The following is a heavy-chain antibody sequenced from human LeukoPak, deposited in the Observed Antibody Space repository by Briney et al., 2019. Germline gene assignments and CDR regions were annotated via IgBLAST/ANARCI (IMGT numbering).Heavy chain of an antibody. CDR2: IFSGGTT. J-gene: IGHJ4*02. V-gene: IGHV3-53*04. Sequence: GASLRLSCAASGFTVSSNYMSWVRQAPGKGLEWVSVIFSGGTTYYADSVKGRFTISRHNSENTLYLQMNSLRGEDTAVYYCARGVLGYSYGFDYWGQGTLVTVSS. D-gene: IGHD5-18*01. CDR1: GFTVSSNY. CDR3: ARGVLGYSYGFDY.